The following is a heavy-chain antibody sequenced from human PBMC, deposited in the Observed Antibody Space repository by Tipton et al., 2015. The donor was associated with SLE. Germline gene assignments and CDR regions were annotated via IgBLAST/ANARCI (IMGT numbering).Heavy chain of an antibody. CDR1: GVSFSTDSYF. CDR3: ARFYCGGDCYPLDD. CDR2: VYYTGST. V-gene: IGHV4-39*07. D-gene: IGHD2-21*01. J-gene: IGHJ4*02. Sequence: LRLSCTVSGVSFSTDSYFWGWIRQPPRKGLEWIGSVYYTGSTFYNPSLKSRVTISVDTSKKQFSLRLGFMTAADTAVYYCARFYCGGDCYPLDDWGQGILVIVSS.